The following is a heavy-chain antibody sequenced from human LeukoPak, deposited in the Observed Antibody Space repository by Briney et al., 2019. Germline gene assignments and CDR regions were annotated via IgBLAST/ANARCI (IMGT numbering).Heavy chain of an antibody. J-gene: IGHJ4*02. CDR3: AKAGATVYYFDY. V-gene: IGHV3-53*01. CDR2: IYSDGST. D-gene: IGHD1-26*01. Sequence: GGSLRLSCAAPGFTVSSSYMSWVRQAPGKGLEWVSVIYSDGSTYYADSVKGRFTISRDNSKNTLYLQMNSLRAEDTAVYYCAKAGATVYYFDYWGQGTLVTVSS. CDR1: GFTVSSSY.